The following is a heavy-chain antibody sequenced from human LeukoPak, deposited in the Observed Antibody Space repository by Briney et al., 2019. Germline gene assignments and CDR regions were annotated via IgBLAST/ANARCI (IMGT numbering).Heavy chain of an antibody. CDR3: ARYRSAAYYFEY. CDR1: GYTFTSYD. Sequence: SVKVPCKASGYTFTSYDINWVRQATGQELEWVGWMNPGSGKTGYAQKFQGRVTITASTSSSTGYMELSSLTSEDTAVYYCARYRSAAYYFEYWGQGTLVTVSS. J-gene: IGHJ4*02. CDR2: MNPGSGKT. V-gene: IGHV1-8*03. D-gene: IGHD4-11*01.